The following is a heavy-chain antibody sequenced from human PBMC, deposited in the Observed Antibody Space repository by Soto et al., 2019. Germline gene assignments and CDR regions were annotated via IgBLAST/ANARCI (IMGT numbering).Heavy chain of an antibody. Sequence: SETLSLTCAVYGGSFSGYYWSWIRQPPGKGLEWIGEINHSGSTNYNPSLKSRVTISVDTSKNQFSLKLSSVTAADTAVYYCARVGGFGELGRNDYWGQGTLVTVSS. J-gene: IGHJ4*02. D-gene: IGHD3-10*01. CDR1: GGSFSGYY. CDR3: ARVGGFGELGRNDY. CDR2: INHSGST. V-gene: IGHV4-34*01.